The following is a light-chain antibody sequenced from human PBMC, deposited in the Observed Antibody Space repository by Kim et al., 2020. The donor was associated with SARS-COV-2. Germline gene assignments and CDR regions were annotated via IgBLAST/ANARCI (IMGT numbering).Light chain of an antibody. CDR1: QSISSY. Sequence: SASVGDRVTITCRASQSISSYLNWDQQKPGKAPKLLIYAASSLQSGVPSRFSGSGSGTDCTLTISSLQPEDFATYYCQQSYSTPPTFGQGTKLEIK. V-gene: IGKV1-39*01. J-gene: IGKJ2*01. CDR3: QQSYSTPPT. CDR2: AAS.